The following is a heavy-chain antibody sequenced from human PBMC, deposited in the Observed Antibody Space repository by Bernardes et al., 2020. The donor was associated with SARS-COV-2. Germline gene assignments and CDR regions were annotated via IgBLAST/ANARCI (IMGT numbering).Heavy chain of an antibody. V-gene: IGHV1-24*01. Sequence: ASVKVSCKVSGYTLTELSMHWVRQAPGKGLEWMGGFDPEDGETIYAQKFQGRVTMTEDTSTDTAYMELSSLRSEDTAVYYWATALAAYYDSSGSGYYYGMDVWGQGTTVTVSS. CDR2: FDPEDGET. CDR3: ATALAAYYDSSGSGYYYGMDV. CDR1: GYTLTELS. D-gene: IGHD3-22*01. J-gene: IGHJ6*02.